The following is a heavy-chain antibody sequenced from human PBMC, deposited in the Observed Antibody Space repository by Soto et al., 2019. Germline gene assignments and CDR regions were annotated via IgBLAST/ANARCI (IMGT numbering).Heavy chain of an antibody. J-gene: IGHJ4*02. CDR2: ISYDGSNK. D-gene: IGHD5-12*01. CDR3: AKDQDIVATTFYFDY. V-gene: IGHV3-30*18. Sequence: PGWSLRLSCSASVFTFSSYGMHWFRQAPGKGLEWVAVISYDGSNKYYADSVKGRFTISRDNSKNTLYLQMNSLRAEDTAVYYCAKDQDIVATTFYFDYWGQGTLVTVSS. CDR1: VFTFSSYG.